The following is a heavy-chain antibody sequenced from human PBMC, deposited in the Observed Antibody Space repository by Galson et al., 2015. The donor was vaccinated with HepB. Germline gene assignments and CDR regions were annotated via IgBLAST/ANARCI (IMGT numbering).Heavy chain of an antibody. CDR2: ISYDGINK. CDR3: ARETYYDFWSGSVGAFDI. CDR1: GFTFSTYS. V-gene: IGHV3-30-3*01. Sequence: SLRISCAASGFTFSTYSMHWVRQAPGKGLEWVAIISYDGINKYYADSVKGRFTFSRDNAKNSLYLQMNSLRAEDTAVYYCARETYYDFWSGSVGAFDIWGQGTMVTVSS. D-gene: IGHD3-3*01. J-gene: IGHJ3*02.